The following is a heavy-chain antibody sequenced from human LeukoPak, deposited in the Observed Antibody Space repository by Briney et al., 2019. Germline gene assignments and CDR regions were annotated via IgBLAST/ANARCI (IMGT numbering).Heavy chain of an antibody. D-gene: IGHD1-26*01. Sequence: GGSLRLSCAASGFTFSSYEMNWVRQAPGKGLEWVSYISSSGSIIYYADSVKGRFTISRDNAKNSLYLQMNSLRAEDTAVYYCARETVSGSYDYWGQGTLVTVSS. CDR1: GFTFSSYE. J-gene: IGHJ4*02. CDR2: ISSSGSII. V-gene: IGHV3-48*03. CDR3: ARETVSGSYDY.